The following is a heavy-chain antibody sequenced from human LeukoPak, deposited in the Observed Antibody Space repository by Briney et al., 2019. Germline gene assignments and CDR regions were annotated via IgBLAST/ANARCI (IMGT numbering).Heavy chain of an antibody. CDR3: ARGRYNWNDGAYYWFDP. D-gene: IGHD1-20*01. J-gene: IGHJ5*02. CDR2: INHSGST. CDR1: GGSFSGYY. Sequence: SETLSLTCAVYGGSFSGYYWSWIRQPPGKGLEWIGEINHSGSTNYNPSLKSRVTISVGTSKNQFSLKLSSVTAADTAVYYCARGRYNWNDGAYYWFDPWGQGTLVTVSS. V-gene: IGHV4-34*01.